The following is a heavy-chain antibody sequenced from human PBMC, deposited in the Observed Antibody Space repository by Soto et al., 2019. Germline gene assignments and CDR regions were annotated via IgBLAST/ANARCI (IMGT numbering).Heavy chain of an antibody. Sequence: QVQLVESGGGVVQPGRSLRLSCAASGFTFSSYAMHWVRQAPGKGLEWVAVISYDGNNKYYADSVKGRFTISRDNSKNALYLQVNSLRAEDTAVYYCARVRGAAAGTGYFDYWGQGTLVTVSS. V-gene: IGHV3-30-3*01. CDR1: GFTFSSYA. CDR2: ISYDGNNK. J-gene: IGHJ4*02. D-gene: IGHD6-13*01. CDR3: ARVRGAAAGTGYFDY.